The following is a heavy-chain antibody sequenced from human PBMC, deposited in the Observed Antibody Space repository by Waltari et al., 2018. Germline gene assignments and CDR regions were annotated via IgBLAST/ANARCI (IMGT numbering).Heavy chain of an antibody. CDR3: ARVWTIGYPYDAFDI. CDR2: INAGNGNT. D-gene: IGHD5-18*01. V-gene: IGHV1-3*01. CDR1: GYTFTSYA. Sequence: QVQLVQSGAEVKKPGASVKVSCKASGYTFTSYAMHWVRQAPGQRLEWMGWINAGNGNTKYSQKFQGRVTITRDTSASTAYMDLSSLRSEDTAVYYCARVWTIGYPYDAFDIWGQGTMVTVSS. J-gene: IGHJ3*02.